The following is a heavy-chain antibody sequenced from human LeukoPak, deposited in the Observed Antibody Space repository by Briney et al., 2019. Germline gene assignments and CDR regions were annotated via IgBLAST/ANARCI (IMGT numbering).Heavy chain of an antibody. CDR1: GFTFSSYA. CDR2: ISGSGGST. V-gene: IGHV3-23*01. J-gene: IGHJ4*02. CDR3: AKDQTGAFVVRGVIIAGGFDY. D-gene: IGHD3-10*01. Sequence: GGSLRLSCAASGFTFSSYAMSWVRQAPGKGLEWVSAISGSGGSTYYADSVKGRFTISRDNSKNTLYLQMNSLRAEDTAVYYCAKDQTGAFVVRGVIIAGGFDYWGQGTLVTVSS.